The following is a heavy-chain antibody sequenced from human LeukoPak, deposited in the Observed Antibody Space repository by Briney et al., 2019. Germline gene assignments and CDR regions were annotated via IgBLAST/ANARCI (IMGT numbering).Heavy chain of an antibody. D-gene: IGHD1-14*01. J-gene: IGHJ3*02. CDR1: GFTVSGNY. V-gene: IGHV3-7*01. Sequence: GGSLRLSCADSGFTVSGNYMSWVRQAPGKGLEWVANIKQDGSEKYYVDSVKGRFTISRDNAKNSLYLQMNSLRAEDTAVYYCAREDGIYHAFDIWGQGTMVTVSS. CDR2: IKQDGSEK. CDR3: AREDGIYHAFDI.